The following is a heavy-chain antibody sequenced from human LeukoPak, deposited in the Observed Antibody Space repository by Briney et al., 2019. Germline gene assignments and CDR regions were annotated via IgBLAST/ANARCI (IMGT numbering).Heavy chain of an antibody. CDR2: IRYDGSNK. Sequence: GGSLRLSCAASGFTFSSYGMHWVRQAPGKGLEWVAFIRYDGSNKYYADSVKGRFTISRDNSKNTLYLQMNSLRAEDTAVYYCARDFLDSSGYYFGFHYRGQGTLVTVSS. J-gene: IGHJ4*02. D-gene: IGHD3-22*01. CDR3: ARDFLDSSGYYFGFHY. V-gene: IGHV3-30*02. CDR1: GFTFSSYG.